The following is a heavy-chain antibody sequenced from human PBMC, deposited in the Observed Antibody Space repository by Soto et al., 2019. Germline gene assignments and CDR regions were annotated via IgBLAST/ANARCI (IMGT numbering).Heavy chain of an antibody. CDR2: IYYSGNT. J-gene: IGHJ4*02. Sequence: QVQLQESGPGLVKPSETLSLTCTVSGASISSYYWSWIRQPPGKGLEWIGYIYYSGNTNYNPSLKSRVTISIDASKSQFSLELSSVTAADSAVYFCARGIGQQLPPLDWGQGTLVTVSS. V-gene: IGHV4-59*01. CDR3: ARGIGQQLPPLD. CDR1: GASISSYY. D-gene: IGHD6-13*01.